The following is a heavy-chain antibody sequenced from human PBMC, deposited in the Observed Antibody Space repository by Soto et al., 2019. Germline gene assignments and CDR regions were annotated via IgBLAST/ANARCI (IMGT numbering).Heavy chain of an antibody. CDR3: TSDALGDFWSGQTENWFDP. V-gene: IGHV3-49*03. CDR2: IRSKAYGGTT. D-gene: IGHD3-3*01. J-gene: IGHJ5*02. Sequence: GGSLRLSCTASGFTFGDYAMSWFRQAPGKGLEWVGFIRSKAYGGTTEYAASVKGRFTISRDDSKSIAYLQMNSLKTEDTAVYYCTSDALGDFWSGQTENWFDPWGQGTLVTVSS. CDR1: GFTFGDYA.